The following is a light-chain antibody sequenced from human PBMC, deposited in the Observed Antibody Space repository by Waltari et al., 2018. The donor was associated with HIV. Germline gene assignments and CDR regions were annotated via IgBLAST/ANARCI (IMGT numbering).Light chain of an antibody. V-gene: IGKV3-20*01. J-gene: IGKJ5*01. CDR1: QSLRSTY. Sequence: EIVLTQSPGTLSLSTGERATLSCGASQSLRSTYLGWHQQRPGQAPRLLIYGTSNRATAIPDRFVGTGSGTNFTLTITRLEPEEFAIYYCQQYAGAPRTFGQGTRLEIK. CDR3: QQYAGAPRT. CDR2: GTS.